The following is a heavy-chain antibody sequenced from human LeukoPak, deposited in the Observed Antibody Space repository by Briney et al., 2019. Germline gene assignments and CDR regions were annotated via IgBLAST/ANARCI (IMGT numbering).Heavy chain of an antibody. D-gene: IGHD3-10*01. CDR3: AKDAYGSGSYKLPPPIFYYYYGMDV. Sequence: GGSLRLSCAASGFTFSSYGMHWVRQAPGKGLERVAVISYDGSNKYYADFVKGRFTISRDNSKNTLYLQMNSLRAEDTAVYYCAKDAYGSGSYKLPPPIFYYYYGMDVWGKGTTVTVSS. CDR1: GFTFSSYG. J-gene: IGHJ6*04. CDR2: ISYDGSNK. V-gene: IGHV3-30*18.